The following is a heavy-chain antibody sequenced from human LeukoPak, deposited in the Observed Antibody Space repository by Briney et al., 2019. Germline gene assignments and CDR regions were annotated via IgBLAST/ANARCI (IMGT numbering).Heavy chain of an antibody. V-gene: IGHV4-59*12. CDR1: GGSISDYF. Sequence: PSETLSLTCTVPGGSISDYFWSWIRQPPGKGLEWIGYMYYSSGSTNYNPSLKSRVTISVDASKNQLSLKLSSVTAADTAVYYCARGLGWFDPWGQGTLVTVSS. CDR3: ARGLGWFDP. CDR2: MYYSSGST. J-gene: IGHJ5*02.